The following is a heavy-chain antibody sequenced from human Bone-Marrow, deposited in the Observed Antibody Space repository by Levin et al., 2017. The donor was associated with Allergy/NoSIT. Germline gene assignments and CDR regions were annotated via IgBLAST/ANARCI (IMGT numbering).Heavy chain of an antibody. CDR3: VKGEGSGSYPPSEY. CDR1: GFTFSNYG. J-gene: IGHJ4*02. D-gene: IGHD3-10*01. Sequence: LSLTCAASGFTFSNYGMHWVRQAPGKGLEWVAVISYDGSNKYYVDSVKGRFTISRDNSKSTLYLQIDSLRAEDTAVYYCVKGEGSGSYPPSEYWGQGTLVTVSS. CDR2: ISYDGSNK. V-gene: IGHV3-30*18.